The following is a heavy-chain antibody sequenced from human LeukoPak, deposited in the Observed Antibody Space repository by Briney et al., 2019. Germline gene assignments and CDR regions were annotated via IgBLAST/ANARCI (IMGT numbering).Heavy chain of an antibody. CDR2: IYYSGST. V-gene: IGHV4-39*01. J-gene: IGHJ6*02. D-gene: IGHD2-2*01. CDR1: GGSISSSSYY. CDR3: ARHEVVPAARYYYYGMDV. Sequence: SETLSLTCTVSGGSISSSSYYWGRIRQPPGKGLEWIGSIYYSGSTYYNPSLKSRVTISVDTSKSQFSLKLSSVTAADTAVYYCARHEVVPAARYYYYGMDVWGQGTTVTVSS.